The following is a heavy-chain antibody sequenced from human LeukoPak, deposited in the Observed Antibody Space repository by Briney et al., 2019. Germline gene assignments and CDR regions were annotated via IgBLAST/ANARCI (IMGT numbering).Heavy chain of an antibody. J-gene: IGHJ3*02. CDR1: GYTFSGHY. CDR2: ISAYNGNT. CDR3: ARDHYGYNAFDI. V-gene: IGHV1-18*01. Sequence: ASVKVSCKASGYTFSGHYMHWIRQAPGQGLEWMGWISAYNGNTNYAQKLQGRVTMTTDTSTSTAYMELRSLRSDDTAVYYCARDHYGYNAFDIWGQGTMVTVSS. D-gene: IGHD5-18*01.